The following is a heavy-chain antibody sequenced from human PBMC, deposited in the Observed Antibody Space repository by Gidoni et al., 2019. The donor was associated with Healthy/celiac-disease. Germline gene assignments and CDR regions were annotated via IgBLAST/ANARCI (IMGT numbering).Heavy chain of an antibody. CDR2: ISSSSSYT. Sequence: QVQLVESGGGLVKPGGSLRLSCAASGFTFSDYYMSWIRQAPGKGLEWVSYISSSSSYTNYADSVKGRFTISRDNAKNSLYLKMNSLRAEDTAVYYCARENIVATIGGFDPWGQGTLVTVSS. CDR1: GFTFSDYY. V-gene: IGHV3-11*06. J-gene: IGHJ5*02. CDR3: ARENIVATIGGFDP. D-gene: IGHD5-12*01.